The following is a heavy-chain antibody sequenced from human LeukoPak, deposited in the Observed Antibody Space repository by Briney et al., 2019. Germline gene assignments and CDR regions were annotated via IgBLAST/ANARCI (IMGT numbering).Heavy chain of an antibody. CDR2: IWYDGSNK. J-gene: IGHJ5*02. CDR1: GFTFSTYG. CDR3: ATDAGHWFDP. V-gene: IGHV3-33*01. Sequence: GGSLRLSCAASGFTFSTYGMNWVRQAPGKGLEWVAVIWYDGSNKYSADSVQGRFTISRDNSKNTLFLQMNSLRAEDTAVYYCATDAGHWFDPWGQGTLVTVSS.